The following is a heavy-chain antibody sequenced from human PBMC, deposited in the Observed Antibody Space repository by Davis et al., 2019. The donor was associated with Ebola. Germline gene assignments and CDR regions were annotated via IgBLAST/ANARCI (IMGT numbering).Heavy chain of an antibody. CDR3: AGVRDGSDSWSDP. CDR2: INPDGGRA. Sequence: GESLKISCAASGFTFSSYGMHWVRQAPGKGLAWVSRINPDGGRADYADSVKGRFAISRDNAQNTVYLQMNSLRDEDTAIYYCAGVRDGSDSWSDPWGQGTPVTVSS. CDR1: GFTFSSYG. V-gene: IGHV3-74*01. D-gene: IGHD1-26*01. J-gene: IGHJ5*02.